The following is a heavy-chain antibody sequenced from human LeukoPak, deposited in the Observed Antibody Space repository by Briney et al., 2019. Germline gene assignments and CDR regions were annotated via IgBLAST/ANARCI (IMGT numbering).Heavy chain of an antibody. CDR3: AKGSSDSWYSALEY. J-gene: IGHJ4*02. D-gene: IGHD3-22*01. V-gene: IGHV3-23*01. Sequence: GGSLRLSCAGSGFTFSSYAMTWVRQAPGKGLKWVSGISASNGNTYHADSVKGRFTISRDNSKGTLYPQVNSLRVEDTAVYYCAKGSSDSWYSALEYWGQGTLVTVSS. CDR1: GFTFSSYA. CDR2: ISASNGNT.